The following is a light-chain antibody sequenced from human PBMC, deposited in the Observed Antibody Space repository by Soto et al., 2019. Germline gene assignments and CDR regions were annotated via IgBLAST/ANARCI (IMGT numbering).Light chain of an antibody. Sequence: EIVMTKSPATLSVSPGERATLSCRASQSVSSNLAWYQQKPGQAPRLLIYGASTRATGIPARFSGSGSGTEFTLTISSLQSEDFAVYYCQHRGTFGQGTKVEIK. CDR1: QSVSSN. CDR2: GAS. V-gene: IGKV3-15*01. J-gene: IGKJ1*01. CDR3: QHRGT.